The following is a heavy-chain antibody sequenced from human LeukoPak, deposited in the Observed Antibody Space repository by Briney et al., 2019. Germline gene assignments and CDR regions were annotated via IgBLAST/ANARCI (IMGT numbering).Heavy chain of an antibody. Sequence: GGSLRLSCAASGFTFRSHDMHWVRQAPGKGLEWVTFVRFDGSDKKYADSVKGRFTISRDNSKNTLFLQMISLRDEDTAVYYYAKSLYPDAFDIWGQGTMVTVS. CDR3: AKSLYPDAFDI. CDR1: GFTFRSHD. J-gene: IGHJ3*02. CDR2: VRFDGSDK. V-gene: IGHV3-30*02. D-gene: IGHD2-8*01.